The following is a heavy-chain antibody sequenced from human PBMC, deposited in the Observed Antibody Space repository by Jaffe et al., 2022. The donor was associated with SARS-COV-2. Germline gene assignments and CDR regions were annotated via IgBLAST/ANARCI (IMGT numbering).Heavy chain of an antibody. V-gene: IGHV4-39*01. D-gene: IGHD5-18*01. CDR1: GGSFIDSSDC. CDR2: FYYNGGT. J-gene: IGHJ4*02. CDR3: ARRYRYGSFDY. Sequence: QLQLQESGPGLVKPSETLSLICTVSGGSFIDSSDCWGWIRQSPGKGLEWIGSFYYNGGTYYNPSLESRVTISVDASKNQFSLKLKSVTAADTALYFCARRYRYGSFDYWGQGTLVGVSS.